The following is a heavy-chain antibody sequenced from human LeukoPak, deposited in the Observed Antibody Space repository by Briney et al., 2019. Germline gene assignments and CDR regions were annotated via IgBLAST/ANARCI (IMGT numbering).Heavy chain of an antibody. CDR1: GGSFSGYY. V-gene: IGHV4-34*01. CDR3: ARGGIAAAGHNWFDP. Sequence: SETLSLTCAVYGGSFSGYYWSWIRQPPGKGLEWIGEINHSGSTNYNPSLESRVTISVDTSKNQFSLKLSSVTAADTAVYYCARGGIAAAGHNWFDPWGQGTLVTVSS. J-gene: IGHJ5*02. D-gene: IGHD6-13*01. CDR2: INHSGST.